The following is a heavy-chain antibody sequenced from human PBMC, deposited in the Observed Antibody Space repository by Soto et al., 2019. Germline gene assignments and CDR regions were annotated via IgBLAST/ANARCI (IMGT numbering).Heavy chain of an antibody. CDR3: ARPLVGATDAFDI. CDR2: ISPYSGDT. J-gene: IGHJ3*02. D-gene: IGHD1-26*01. CDR1: GYIFTDYY. Sequence: QVQLVQSGGEVRKPGASVTVSCKASGYIFTDYYIHWVRQAPGQGLEWMGWISPYSGDTNYAQKFQGWVTMTRDTSISTVSMELSRLRSDDTALYYCARPLVGATDAFDIWGQGTLVTVSS. V-gene: IGHV1-2*04.